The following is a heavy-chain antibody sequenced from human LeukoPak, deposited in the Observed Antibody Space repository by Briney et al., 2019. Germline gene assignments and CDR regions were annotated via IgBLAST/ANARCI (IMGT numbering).Heavy chain of an antibody. J-gene: IGHJ1*01. Sequence: GGSLRLSCAASGFTFDDYAMHWVRQAPGKGLEWVSGISWNSGSIGYADSVKGRFTISRDNAKNSLYLQMNSLRAEDTALYYCAKALEEQWLVPDLQHWGQGTLVPVSS. CDR3: AKALEEQWLVPDLQH. D-gene: IGHD6-19*01. V-gene: IGHV3-9*01. CDR1: GFTFDDYA. CDR2: ISWNSGSI.